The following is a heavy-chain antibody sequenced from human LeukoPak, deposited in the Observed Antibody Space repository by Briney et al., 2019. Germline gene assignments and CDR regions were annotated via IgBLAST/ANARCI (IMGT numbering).Heavy chain of an antibody. J-gene: IGHJ4*02. D-gene: IGHD3-22*01. V-gene: IGHV4-31*03. CDR2: IYYSGST. CDR1: GVSISSGGYY. Sequence: SETLSLTCTVSGVSISSGGYYWSWIRQHPGKGLEWIGYIYYSGSTYYNPSLKSRVTISVDTSKNQFSLKLSSVTAADTAVYYCARARNNYDSSTYSALDYWGQGTLVTVSS. CDR3: ARARNNYDSSTYSALDY.